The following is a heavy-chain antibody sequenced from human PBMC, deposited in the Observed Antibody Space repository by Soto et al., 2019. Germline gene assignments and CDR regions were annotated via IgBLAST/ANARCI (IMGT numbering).Heavy chain of an antibody. CDR2: TRNKANSYNT. J-gene: IGHJ6*02. CDR3: ARVLVAGYYFYGMDV. CDR1: GFTLSENY. V-gene: IGHV3-72*01. Sequence: EVQLVESGGGLVQPGGSLRLSCAVSGFTLSENYVDWVRQAPGKGLEWVGRTRNKANSYNTEYAASVKGRFTISRDDSKSSVELQMTSLKSEDTAFYYCARVLVAGYYFYGMDVWGPGATVTVSS. D-gene: IGHD2-15*01.